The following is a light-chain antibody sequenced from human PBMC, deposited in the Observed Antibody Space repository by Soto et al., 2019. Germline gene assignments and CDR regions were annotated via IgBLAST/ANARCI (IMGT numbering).Light chain of an antibody. J-gene: IGLJ2*01. CDR3: QSYDSSLSGVV. CDR2: VNS. V-gene: IGLV1-40*01. Sequence: QPVLTQPPSVSGAPGQRVTISCTGSSSNIGAGYDVHWYQQLPGTAPKLLIYVNSNRPSGVPDRFSGSTSGTSASLAITGLKAEDEADYYCQSYDSSLSGVVFGGGTKLTVL. CDR1: SSNIGAGYD.